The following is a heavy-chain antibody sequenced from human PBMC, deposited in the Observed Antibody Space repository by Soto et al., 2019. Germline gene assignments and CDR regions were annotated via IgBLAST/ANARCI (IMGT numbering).Heavy chain of an antibody. CDR3: ARQGNGAEGFDF. D-gene: IGHD4-17*01. Sequence: GESLKISCQASGYSFSNFWIAWVRQMPGEGLEWLGIIYPDDSDTRYSPSFLSQVTISADKSINTAYLQWSSLKASDTAMYYCARQGNGAEGFDFWGQGALVTVS. J-gene: IGHJ4*02. CDR2: IYPDDSDT. V-gene: IGHV5-51*01. CDR1: GYSFSNFW.